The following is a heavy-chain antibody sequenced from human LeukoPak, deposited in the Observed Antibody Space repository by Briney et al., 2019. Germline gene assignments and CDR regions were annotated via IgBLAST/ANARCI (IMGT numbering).Heavy chain of an antibody. Sequence: GGSLRLSCAASGFTFDDYAMHWVRQAPGKGLEWVSGISWNSGSIGYADSVKGRFTISRDNAKNSLYLQMNSLRAEDMALDYCAKDDSKDYDFWSGYLDWGQGTLVTVSS. V-gene: IGHV3-9*03. CDR3: AKDDSKDYDFWSGYLD. CDR2: ISWNSGSI. D-gene: IGHD3-3*01. CDR1: GFTFDDYA. J-gene: IGHJ4*02.